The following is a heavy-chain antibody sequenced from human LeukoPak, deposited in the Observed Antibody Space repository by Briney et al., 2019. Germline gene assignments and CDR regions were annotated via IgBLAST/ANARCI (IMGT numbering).Heavy chain of an antibody. J-gene: IGHJ4*02. CDR1: GFTSRNYW. CDR3: ARGGIAVTGTLRYDY. CDR2: IESDGSST. Sequence: GGSLRLSCAASGFTSRNYWMHWVRQAPGKGLVWVSRIESDGSSTTYADSVKGRFTISRDNAKNTLYLQMNSLRAEDTAKYYCARGGIAVTGTLRYDYWGQGTLVTVSS. V-gene: IGHV3-74*01. D-gene: IGHD6-19*01.